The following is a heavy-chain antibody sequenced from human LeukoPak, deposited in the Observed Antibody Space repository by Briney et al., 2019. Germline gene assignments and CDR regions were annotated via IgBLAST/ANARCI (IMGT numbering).Heavy chain of an antibody. CDR2: INTNTGNP. J-gene: IGHJ6*03. D-gene: IGHD5-12*01. CDR3: ARAATIRYYYYYYMDV. V-gene: IGHV7-4-1*02. CDR1: GYTFTSYA. Sequence: ASVEVSCKASGYTFTSYAMNWARQAPGQGLEWMGWINTNTGNPTYAQGFTGRFVFSLDTSVSTAYLQISSLKAEDTAVYYCARAATIRYYYYYYMDVWGKGTTVTVSS.